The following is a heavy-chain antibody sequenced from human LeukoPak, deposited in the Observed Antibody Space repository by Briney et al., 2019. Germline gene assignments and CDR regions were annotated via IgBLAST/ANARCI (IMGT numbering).Heavy chain of an antibody. CDR3: ARIMVRGPDY. D-gene: IGHD3-10*01. J-gene: IGHJ4*02. CDR1: GGSISSYY. V-gene: IGHV4-59*01. CDR2: IYYSGST. Sequence: SETLSLTCTVSGGSISSYYWSWIRQPPGKGLEWIGYIYYSGSTNYNPSLKSRVTISVDTSKNQFSLKLSSVTAADTAVYYCARIMVRGPDYWGQGTLVTVSS.